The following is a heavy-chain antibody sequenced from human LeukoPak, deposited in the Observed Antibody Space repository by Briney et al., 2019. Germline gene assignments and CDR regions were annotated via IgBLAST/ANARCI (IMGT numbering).Heavy chain of an antibody. CDR1: GGTFSSYA. J-gene: IGHJ4*02. Sequence: ASVKVSCKASGGTFSSYAISWVRQAPGQGLEWMGWIIPIFGTANYAQKFQGRVTITTDESTSTAYMELSSLRSEDTAVYYCVRHVMGNGFYYFDYWGQGTLVTVSS. V-gene: IGHV1-69*05. CDR2: IIPIFGTA. D-gene: IGHD3-3*01. CDR3: VRHVMGNGFYYFDY.